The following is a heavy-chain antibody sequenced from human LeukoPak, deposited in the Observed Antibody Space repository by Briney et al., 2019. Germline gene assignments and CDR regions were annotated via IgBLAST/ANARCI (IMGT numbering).Heavy chain of an antibody. CDR3: AKVKDIVVVPAAARPKGSYYMDV. V-gene: IGHV3-23*01. Sequence: GGSLRLSCATSRFTFRSYAMIWVRQAPERGLKWVSGISGSGTYYADFAKGRFTISRDNSKNTLYLQMNSLGAEDTAVYYCAKVKDIVVVPAAARPKGSYYMDVWGKGTTVTVSS. D-gene: IGHD2-2*01. CDR2: ISGSGT. CDR1: RFTFRSYA. J-gene: IGHJ6*03.